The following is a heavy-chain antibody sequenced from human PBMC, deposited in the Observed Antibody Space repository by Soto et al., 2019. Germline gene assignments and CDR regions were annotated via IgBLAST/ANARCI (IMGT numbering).Heavy chain of an antibody. CDR1: GFGFSSSS. CDR2: ISSSSSTI. V-gene: IGHV3-48*02. CDR3: ARQDTGYFDL. Sequence: EVQLVESGGGLVQRGGSLRLSCATSGFGFSSSSMNWVRQAPGKGLEWVSYISSSSSTIYYADSVEGRFTISRDNDKRSLYLQMNSLRDEDTAVYYCARQDTGYFDLWGRGTLVTVSS. J-gene: IGHJ2*01.